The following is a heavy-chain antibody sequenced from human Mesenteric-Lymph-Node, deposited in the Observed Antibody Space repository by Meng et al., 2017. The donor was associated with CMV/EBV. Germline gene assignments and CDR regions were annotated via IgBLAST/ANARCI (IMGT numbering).Heavy chain of an antibody. D-gene: IGHD3-9*01. V-gene: IGHV4-31*02. CDR2: LYYSGST. J-gene: IGHJ5*02. Sequence: ISSGGYYWSWIRQHPGKGLEWIGYLYYSGSTYYNPSLKSRVTISVDTSKNQFSLKLSSVTAADTAVYYCARAESPKYYDILTGWFDPWGQGTLVTVSS. CDR3: ARAESPKYYDILTGWFDP. CDR1: ISSGGYY.